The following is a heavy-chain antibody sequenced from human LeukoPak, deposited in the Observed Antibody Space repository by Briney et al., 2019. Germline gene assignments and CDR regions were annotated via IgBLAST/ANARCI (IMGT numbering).Heavy chain of an antibody. J-gene: IGHJ4*02. CDR3: ARDGGVPVDY. Sequence: GGSLRLSCAASGFTLTSNYMSWVRQAHGKGLGWVSVIYSGGTTYYADSVKGRYTICRDNSKNTLYLQMNSLRAEDTAVYYCARDGGVPVDYWGQGTLVTVSS. D-gene: IGHD3-16*01. CDR2: IYSGGTT. V-gene: IGHV3-66*02. CDR1: GFTLTSNY.